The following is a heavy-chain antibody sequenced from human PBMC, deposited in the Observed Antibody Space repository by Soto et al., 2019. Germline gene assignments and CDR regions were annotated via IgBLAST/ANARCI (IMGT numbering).Heavy chain of an antibody. D-gene: IGHD3-10*01. Sequence: QITLKESGPTLVKPTQTLTLTCTFSGFSLSTSGVGVGWIRQPPGKALEWLALIYWDDDKRYSPSLKSRLTITKDTAKNQVVLTMTNMDPVDTATYYCAHRLPAITMVRGVGDHFDDWGQGTLVTVSS. CDR2: IYWDDDK. J-gene: IGHJ4*02. CDR3: AHRLPAITMVRGVGDHFDD. V-gene: IGHV2-5*02. CDR1: GFSLSTSGVG.